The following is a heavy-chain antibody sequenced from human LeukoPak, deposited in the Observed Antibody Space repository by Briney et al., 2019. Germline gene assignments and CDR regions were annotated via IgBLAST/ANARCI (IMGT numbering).Heavy chain of an antibody. CDR3: ARVVYYYDSSGYEY. J-gene: IGHJ4*02. D-gene: IGHD3-22*01. CDR2: INPNSGGT. V-gene: IGHV1-2*06. Sequence: SVKVSCKASGFTFTGHYMDWVLQAPGQGLEWIGRINPNSGGTNYAQKFQGRVTMTRDTSISTAYMELSRLRSDDTAVYYCARVVYYYDSSGYEYWGQGTLVTVSS. CDR1: GFTFTGHY.